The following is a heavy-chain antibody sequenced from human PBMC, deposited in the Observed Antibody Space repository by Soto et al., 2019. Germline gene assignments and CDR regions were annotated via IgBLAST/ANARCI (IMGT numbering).Heavy chain of an antibody. CDR2: ISAYNGNT. D-gene: IGHD2-15*01. CDR1: GYTFTSYG. Sequence: QVPLVQSGAEVKKPGASVKVSCKASGYTFTSYGISWVRQAPGQGLEWMGWISAYNGNTNYAQKLQGRVTMTTDTSTSTAYMELRSLRSDDTAVYYCARVDILGYCSGGSCPGDAFDIWGQGTMVTVSS. V-gene: IGHV1-18*01. CDR3: ARVDILGYCSGGSCPGDAFDI. J-gene: IGHJ3*02.